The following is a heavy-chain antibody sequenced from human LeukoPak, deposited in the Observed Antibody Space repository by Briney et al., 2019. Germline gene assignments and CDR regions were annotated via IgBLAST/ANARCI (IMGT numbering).Heavy chain of an antibody. CDR3: ARDWGVLYSYGRPYNWFDP. J-gene: IGHJ5*02. V-gene: IGHV1-46*03. CDR1: GYTFTSYY. CDR2: INPSGGST. Sequence: ASVKVSCKASGYTFTSYYMHWVRQAPGQGLVWMGIINPSGGSTSYAQKFQGRVTMTRDTSTSTVYMELSSLRSEDTAVYYCARDWGVLYSYGRPYNWFDPWGQGTLVTVSS. D-gene: IGHD5-18*01.